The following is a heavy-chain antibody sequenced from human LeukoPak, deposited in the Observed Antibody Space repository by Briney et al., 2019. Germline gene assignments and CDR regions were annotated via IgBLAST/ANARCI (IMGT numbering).Heavy chain of an antibody. Sequence: GGPLTHSRVPSGFTLRRYAMSWVRPVPAKGLAWVASITNNNGKTCDAHSVKGRFPHSRDEYENPVFLQMNGLRAEDTAVYYCARGPVLRYFDWLSLPSRWFDPWGQGTLVTVSS. CDR2: ITNNNGKT. CDR3: ARGPVLRYFDWLSLPSRWFDP. D-gene: IGHD3-9*01. CDR1: GFTLRRYA. J-gene: IGHJ5*02. V-gene: IGHV3-23*01.